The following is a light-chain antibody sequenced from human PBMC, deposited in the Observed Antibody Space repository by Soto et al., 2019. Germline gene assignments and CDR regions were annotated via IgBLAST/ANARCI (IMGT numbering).Light chain of an antibody. Sequence: QSALTQPPSASGSPGQSVTISCTGTSSDVGGYNYVSWYQQHPGKAPKLMIYEVSKRPSGVPNRFSGSKSGNTASLTVSGLQAEDEDDDYCSSYAGSNNYVFGTGTKVTVL. CDR2: EVS. J-gene: IGLJ1*01. CDR1: SSDVGGYNY. CDR3: SSYAGSNNYV. V-gene: IGLV2-8*01.